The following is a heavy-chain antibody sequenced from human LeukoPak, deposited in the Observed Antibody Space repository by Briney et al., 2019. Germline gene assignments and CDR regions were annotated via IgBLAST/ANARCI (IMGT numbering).Heavy chain of an antibody. J-gene: IGHJ4*02. Sequence: GGSLRLSCAASGFTFSDYCMSWIRQAPGKGLEWVSSISSSSTYTNYADSVKGRFTISRDNAKNSLYLQMNSLRAEDTAVYYCARWGTVAFDYWGQGTLVTVSS. D-gene: IGHD6-19*01. CDR3: ARWGTVAFDY. CDR1: GFTFSDYC. V-gene: IGHV3-11*06. CDR2: ISSSSTYT.